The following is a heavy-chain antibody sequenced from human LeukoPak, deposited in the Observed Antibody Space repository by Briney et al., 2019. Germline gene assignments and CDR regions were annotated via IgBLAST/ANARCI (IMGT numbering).Heavy chain of an antibody. Sequence: KPSETLSLTCAVYGGSFSGYYWSWIRQPPGKGLEWIGEINHSGSTNYNPSLKSRVTISVDTSKNQFSLKLSSVTAADTAVYYCAREGSGSLFDYWGQGTLVTVSS. CDR1: GGSFSGYY. CDR3: AREGSGSLFDY. D-gene: IGHD3-22*01. J-gene: IGHJ4*02. V-gene: IGHV4-34*01. CDR2: INHSGST.